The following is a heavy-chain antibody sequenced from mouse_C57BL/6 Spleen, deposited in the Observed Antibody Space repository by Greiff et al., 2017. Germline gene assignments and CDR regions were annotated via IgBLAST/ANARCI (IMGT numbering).Heavy chain of an antibody. CDR3: ASSLFITSIFDV. CDR2: IYPGDGDT. J-gene: IGHJ1*03. V-gene: IGHV1-80*01. D-gene: IGHD1-1*01. Sequence: VQLQQSGAELVKPGASVKISCKASGYAFSSYWMNWVKQRPGKGLEWIGQIYPGDGDTNYNGKFKGKATLTADKSASTAYMQLSSLTSEDSAVYFCASSLFITSIFDVWGTGTTVTVSS. CDR1: GYAFSSYW.